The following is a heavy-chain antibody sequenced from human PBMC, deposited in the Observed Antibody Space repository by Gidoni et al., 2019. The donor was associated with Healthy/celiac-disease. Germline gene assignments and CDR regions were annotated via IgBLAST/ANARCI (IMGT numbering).Heavy chain of an antibody. V-gene: IGHV1-8*02. CDR1: GYTFTSYA. D-gene: IGHD3-3*01. CDR3: ARGGSHYGFWSGDKGDGVDP. J-gene: IGHJ5*02. Sequence: QVQLVQSGAEVKKPGASEKVSCKASGYTFTSYAIHWVRQAPGQGLEWMGWMNPNSGNTGNAKKCKGRVTMTMNSSISTAYMELRSLRSEETAGYYCARGGSHYGFWSGDKGDGVDPWGQGTLVTVSS. CDR2: MNPNSGNT.